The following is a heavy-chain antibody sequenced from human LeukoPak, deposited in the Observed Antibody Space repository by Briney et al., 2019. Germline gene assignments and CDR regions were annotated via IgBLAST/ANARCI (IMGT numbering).Heavy chain of an antibody. V-gene: IGHV1-18*01. D-gene: IGHD6-19*01. CDR3: AREWLAAFDY. Sequence: ASVKVSCKASGYTFTTYNINWVRQAPGQGLEWMGWISGYNGNTNYAQKLQGRVTMTTDTSTSTAYMELRSLKSDDTAVYYCAREWLAAFDYWGQGTLVTVSS. J-gene: IGHJ4*02. CDR2: ISGYNGNT. CDR1: GYTFTTYN.